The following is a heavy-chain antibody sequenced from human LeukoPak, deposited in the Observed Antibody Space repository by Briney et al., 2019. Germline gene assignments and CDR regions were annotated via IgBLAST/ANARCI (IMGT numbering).Heavy chain of an antibody. D-gene: IGHD5-18*01. CDR1: GGSISSSSYY. CDR2: IYYSGST. Sequence: SETLSLTRTVSGGSISSSSYYWGWIRQPPGKGLEWIGSIYYSGSTYYNPSLKSRVTISVDTSKNQFSLKLSSVTAADTAVYYCARSGYSYGSRFDYWGQGTLVTVSS. CDR3: ARSGYSYGSRFDY. V-gene: IGHV4-39*07. J-gene: IGHJ4*02.